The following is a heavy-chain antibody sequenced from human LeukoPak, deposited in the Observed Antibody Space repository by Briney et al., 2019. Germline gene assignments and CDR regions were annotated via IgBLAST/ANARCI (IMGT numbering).Heavy chain of an antibody. CDR2: INPSGGST. V-gene: IGHV1-46*01. CDR1: GYTFTSYY. J-gene: IGHJ3*02. Sequence: ASVKVSCKASGYTFTSYYMHWVRQAPGQGLEWMGIINPSGGSTSYAQKFQGRVTMTRDMSTSTVYMELSSLRSEDTAVYYCARDYYDSSGYYQGDDAFDIWGQGTMVTVSS. CDR3: ARDYYDSSGYYQGDDAFDI. D-gene: IGHD3-22*01.